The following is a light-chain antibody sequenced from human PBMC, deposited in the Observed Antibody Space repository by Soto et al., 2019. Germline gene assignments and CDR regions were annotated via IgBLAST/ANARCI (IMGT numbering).Light chain of an antibody. CDR3: QQYSSSPTWT. Sequence: EIVLTQSPGTLSLSPGERATLSCRSSQSVSSSYLAWYQQKLGQAPRLLIYGASSRATGIPDRFSGSGSGTDFTLTISRLEPEDFAVYYCQQYSSSPTWTFGQGTKVEIK. J-gene: IGKJ1*01. CDR2: GAS. CDR1: QSVSSSY. V-gene: IGKV3-20*01.